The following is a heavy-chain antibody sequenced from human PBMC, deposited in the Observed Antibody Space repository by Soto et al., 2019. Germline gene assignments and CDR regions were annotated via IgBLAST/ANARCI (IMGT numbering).Heavy chain of an antibody. V-gene: IGHV4-61*08. CDR2: IYYSGST. Sequence: SETLCLTCAVSGGSISSGGYCWSWIRQPPGKGLEWIGYIYYSGSTNYNPSLKSRVTISVDTSKNQFSLKLSSVTAADTAVYYCARAPRGNYGYPSYFDYWGQGTLVTVSS. CDR3: ARAPRGNYGYPSYFDY. D-gene: IGHD3-10*01. J-gene: IGHJ4*02. CDR1: GGSISSGGYC.